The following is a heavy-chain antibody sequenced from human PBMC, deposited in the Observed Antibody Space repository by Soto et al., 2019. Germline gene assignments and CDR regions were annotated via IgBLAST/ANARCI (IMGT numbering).Heavy chain of an antibody. Sequence: QVQLVHSGAEVKKPGSSVKVSCKASGGTFSSYTISWVLQSPGQGLEWMGRIIPILGIANYAQKFQGRVTNPADKSTSTAYMELGSLRSEDPAVYYCARLRDSDGMDVLGQGTTVTVSS. CDR3: ARLRDSDGMDV. D-gene: IGHD1-26*01. CDR2: IIPILGIA. CDR1: GGTFSSYT. V-gene: IGHV1-69*02. J-gene: IGHJ6*02.